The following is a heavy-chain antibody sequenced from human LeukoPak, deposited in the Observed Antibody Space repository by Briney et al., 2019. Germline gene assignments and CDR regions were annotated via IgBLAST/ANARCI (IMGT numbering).Heavy chain of an antibody. J-gene: IGHJ3*02. Sequence: ASVKVSCKASGCTFTGYYMHWVRQAPGQGLEWMGWINPNSGGTNYAQKFQGRVTMTRDTSISTAYMELSRLRSDDTAVYYCARGLASSGYLNDAFDIWGQGTMVTVSS. V-gene: IGHV1-2*02. CDR3: ARGLASSGYLNDAFDI. D-gene: IGHD3-22*01. CDR1: GCTFTGYY. CDR2: INPNSGGT.